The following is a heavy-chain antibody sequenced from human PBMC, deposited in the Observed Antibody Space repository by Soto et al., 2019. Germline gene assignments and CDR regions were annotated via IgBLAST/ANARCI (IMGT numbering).Heavy chain of an antibody. CDR2: ISSSSSYI. CDR3: ARDRVTIFGVVIIDYYGMDV. CDR1: GFTFSSYS. J-gene: IGHJ6*02. D-gene: IGHD3-3*01. V-gene: IGHV3-21*01. Sequence: PGGSLRLSCAASGFTFSSYSMNWVRQAPGKGLEWVSSISSSSSYIYYADSVKGRFTISRDNAKNSLYLQMNSLRAEDTAVYYCARDRVTIFGVVIIDYYGMDVWGQGTTVTVSS.